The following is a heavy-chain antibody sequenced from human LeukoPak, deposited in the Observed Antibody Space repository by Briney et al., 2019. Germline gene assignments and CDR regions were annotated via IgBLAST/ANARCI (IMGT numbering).Heavy chain of an antibody. CDR3: ARVYCSGGSCGLFDY. CDR2: IYYSGST. J-gene: IGHJ4*02. V-gene: IGHV4-59*01. Sequence: SETLSLTCTVSGFSISSYYWSWIRQPPGKGLEWIWYIYYSGSTNYNPSLKSRVTISVDTSKNQSSLKLSSVTAADTAVYYCARVYCSGGSCGLFDYWGQGTLVTVSS. CDR1: GFSISSYY. D-gene: IGHD2-15*01.